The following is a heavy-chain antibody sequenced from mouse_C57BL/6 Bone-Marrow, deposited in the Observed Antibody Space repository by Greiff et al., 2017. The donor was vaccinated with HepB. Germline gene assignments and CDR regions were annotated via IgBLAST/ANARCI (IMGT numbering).Heavy chain of an antibody. CDR3: ARPNYYGSSYVDYFDY. CDR2: IDPSDSYT. J-gene: IGHJ2*01. CDR1: GYTFTSYW. Sequence: QVQLQQPGAELVMPGASVKLSCKASGYTFTSYWMHWVKQRPGQGLEWIGEIDPSDSYTNYNQKFKGKSTLTVDKSSSTAYMQLSSLTSEDSAVYYCARPNYYGSSYVDYFDYWRQGTTLTVSS. D-gene: IGHD1-1*01. V-gene: IGHV1-69*01.